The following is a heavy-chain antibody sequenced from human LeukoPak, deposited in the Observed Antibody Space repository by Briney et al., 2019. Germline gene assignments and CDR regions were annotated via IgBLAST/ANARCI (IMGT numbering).Heavy chain of an antibody. CDR2: IFPSGST. D-gene: IGHD1-26*01. V-gene: IGHV4-39*02. CDR3: APGSTGGSRGSWFDP. CDR1: GGSISSGPYY. J-gene: IGHJ5*02. Sequence: SETLSLNCIVSGGSISSGPYYWGWIRQPPGKGLEWIGSIFPSGSTYSNPSLKSRVSISVDTSKNHFSLKLSSVTAADTAVYYCAPGSTGGSRGSWFDPWGQGTLVTVFS.